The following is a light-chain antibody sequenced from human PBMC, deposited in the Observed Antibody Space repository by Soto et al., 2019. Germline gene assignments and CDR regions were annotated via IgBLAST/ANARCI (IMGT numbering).Light chain of an antibody. CDR2: DTN. CDR1: SSNIGKNY. V-gene: IGLV1-51*01. CDR3: GTWDTSLSAVV. Sequence: QSVLTQPPSVSAAPGQKVTISCSGASSNIGKNYVSWYQQLPGTAPKLLIFDTNKRPSGIPDRFSGSKSGTSAALDITARQTGDEADYYCGTWDTSLSAVVFGGGTKLTVL. J-gene: IGLJ2*01.